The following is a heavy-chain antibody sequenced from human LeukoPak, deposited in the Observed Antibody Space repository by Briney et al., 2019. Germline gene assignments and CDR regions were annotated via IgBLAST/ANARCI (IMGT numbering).Heavy chain of an antibody. J-gene: IGHJ5*02. CDR1: GGTFSSYA. CDR3: ACQLMIVVYNWFDP. D-gene: IGHD3-22*01. CDR2: IIPIFGTA. V-gene: IGHV1-69*13. Sequence: SVKVSCKASGGTFSSYAISWVRQALGQGLEWMGGIIPIFGTANYAQKFQGRVTITADESTSTAYMELSSLRSEDTAVYYCACQLMIVVYNWFDPWGQGTLVTVSS.